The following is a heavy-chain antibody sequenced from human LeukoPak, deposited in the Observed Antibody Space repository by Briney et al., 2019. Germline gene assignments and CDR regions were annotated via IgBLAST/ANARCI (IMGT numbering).Heavy chain of an antibody. V-gene: IGHV1-18*01. CDR1: GYTFTSYG. CDR3: ARVEGFTIFGRPELGNWFDP. J-gene: IGHJ5*02. CDR2: ISAYNGNT. D-gene: IGHD3-3*01. Sequence: ASVKVSCKASGYTFTSYGISWVRQAPGQGLEWMGWISAYNGNTNYAQKLQGRVAMTTDTSTCTAYMELRSLRSDDTAVYYCARVEGFTIFGRPELGNWFDPWGQGTLVTVSS.